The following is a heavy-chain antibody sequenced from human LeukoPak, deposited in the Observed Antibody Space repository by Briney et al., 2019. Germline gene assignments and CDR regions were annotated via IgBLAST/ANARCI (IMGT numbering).Heavy chain of an antibody. CDR1: GFTFSSYW. CDR2: IKQDGSEK. CDR3: ARGYCSGGSCHYGIDV. D-gene: IGHD2-15*01. Sequence: GGSLRLSCAASGFTFSSYWMSWVRQAPGKGLEWVANIKQDGSEKYYVDSVKGRFTISRDNAKNSLYLQMNSLRAEDTAVYYCARGYCSGGSCHYGIDVWGQGTTVTVSS. V-gene: IGHV3-7*01. J-gene: IGHJ6*02.